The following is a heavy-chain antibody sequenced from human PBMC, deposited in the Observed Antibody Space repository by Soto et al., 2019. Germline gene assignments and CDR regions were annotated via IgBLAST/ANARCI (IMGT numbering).Heavy chain of an antibody. Sequence: VASVKVSCKASGYTFSDNILHWVRQAPGQGLEWMGKINPLSGGTHYPQKFQARVTMTRDTSVSAVYMELSRLTSDDTAVYYCARGASTDCTNGVCSHSYYYFMDVWGQGTTVTVSS. CDR2: INPLSGGT. CDR1: GYTFSDNI. D-gene: IGHD2-8*01. J-gene: IGHJ6*02. CDR3: ARGASTDCTNGVCSHSYYYFMDV. V-gene: IGHV1-2*02.